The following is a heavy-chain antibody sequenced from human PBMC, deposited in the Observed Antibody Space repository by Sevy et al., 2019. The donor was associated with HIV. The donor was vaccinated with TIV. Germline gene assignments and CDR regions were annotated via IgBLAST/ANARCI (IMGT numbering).Heavy chain of an antibody. V-gene: IGHV1-2*02. CDR1: GYTFTGYY. J-gene: IGHJ6*02. CDR2: INPNSGGT. Sequence: ASVKVSCKASGYTFTGYYMHWVRQAPGQGLEWMGWINPNSGGTNYAQKFQGRVTMTRDTSVSTAYMELSRLRSDDTAVYYCARLSYYYYGMDVWGQGTTVTVSS. CDR3: ARLSYYYYGMDV.